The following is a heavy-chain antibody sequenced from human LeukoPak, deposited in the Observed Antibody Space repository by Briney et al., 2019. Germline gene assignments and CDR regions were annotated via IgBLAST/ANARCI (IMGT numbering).Heavy chain of an antibody. CDR2: ISWNSGSV. V-gene: IGHV3-9*01. Sequence: GGSLRLSCAASGFTFDDYGMHWVRQAPGKGLEWVSGISWNSGSVGYADSVKGRFAISRDTAKNSLYLQMNSLRAEDTALYYCAKDIGLGVRYYGMDVRGQGTTVTVSS. D-gene: IGHD3-16*01. CDR1: GFTFDDYG. CDR3: AKDIGLGVRYYGMDV. J-gene: IGHJ6*02.